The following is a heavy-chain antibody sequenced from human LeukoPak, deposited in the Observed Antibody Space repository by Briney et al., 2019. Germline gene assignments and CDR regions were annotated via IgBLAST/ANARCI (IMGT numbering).Heavy chain of an antibody. D-gene: IGHD4-23*01. CDR3: AREAYGGALDQ. CDR2: ISNDGNNI. V-gene: IGHV3-30-3*01. CDR1: VFNFRSYV. Sequence: PGRSLKLPCAASVFNFRSYVVHWVRQAPGTGLECVAVISNDGNNIHYEGSVKGRFNISRGSTKNTLYLQMNSQRAEDTAVYFCAREAYGGALDQWGQGTLVTVSS. J-gene: IGHJ4*02.